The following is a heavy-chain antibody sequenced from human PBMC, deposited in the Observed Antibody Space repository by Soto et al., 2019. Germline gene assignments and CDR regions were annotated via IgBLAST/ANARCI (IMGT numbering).Heavy chain of an antibody. Sequence: PGGSLRLSCEGSGFTSSSYVMHWVRQAPGKGLEWVALISFDGSKKNYADSVKGRFTISRDNSKNMMYLQMNSLRPEDTAVYYCARAVFYSYGSSGYSPDYWGQGTLVTVYS. CDR1: GFTSSSYV. V-gene: IGHV3-30-3*01. J-gene: IGHJ4*02. CDR3: ARAVFYSYGSSGYSPDY. D-gene: IGHD3-22*01. CDR2: ISFDGSKK.